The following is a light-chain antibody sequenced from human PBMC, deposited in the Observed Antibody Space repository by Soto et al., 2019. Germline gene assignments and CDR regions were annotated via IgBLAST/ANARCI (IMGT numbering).Light chain of an antibody. CDR2: DAS. V-gene: IGKV3-11*01. Sequence: EIVLTQSPATLSLSPGERATLSCRASQSVSSYLAWYQQKPGQAPRLLIYDASNRATGIPARFRGSGSGTDFTLTIRRLAPGGFAVYYWSQRCHWPPPFGRGTKVEIK. CDR1: QSVSSY. J-gene: IGKJ4*01. CDR3: SQRCHWPPP.